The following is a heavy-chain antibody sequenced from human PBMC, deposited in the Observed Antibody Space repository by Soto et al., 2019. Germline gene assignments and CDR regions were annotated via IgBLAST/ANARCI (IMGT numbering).Heavy chain of an antibody. CDR1: GFTFSSYW. D-gene: IGHD3-3*01. J-gene: IGHJ6*02. V-gene: IGHV3-7*01. Sequence: PGGSLRLSCADSGFTFSSYWMSWVRQAPGKGLEWVANIKQDGSEKYYVDSVKGRFTISRDNAKNSLYLQMNSLRAEDTAVYYCARDRYSYYDFWSGSLPYYYFGMDVWGQGTTVTVSS. CDR2: IKQDGSEK. CDR3: ARDRYSYYDFWSGSLPYYYFGMDV.